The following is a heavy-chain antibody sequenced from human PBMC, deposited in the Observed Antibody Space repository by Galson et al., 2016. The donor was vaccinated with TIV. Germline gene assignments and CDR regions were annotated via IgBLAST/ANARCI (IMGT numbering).Heavy chain of an antibody. CDR3: ARGTEVGATAYWYFDL. D-gene: IGHD1-26*01. Sequence: SVKVSCKASGGTFSNYAISWVRQAPGQGLGWMGRIIPILGIASYAEKIQGRATITADKSTSTAYMELSSLRSDDTAVYYCARGTEVGATAYWYFDLWGRGTLVTVSS. J-gene: IGHJ2*01. V-gene: IGHV1-69*04. CDR1: GGTFSNYA. CDR2: IIPILGIA.